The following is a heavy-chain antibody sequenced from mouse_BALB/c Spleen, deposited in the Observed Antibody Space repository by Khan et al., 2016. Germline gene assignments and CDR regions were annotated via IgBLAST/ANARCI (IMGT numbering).Heavy chain of an antibody. J-gene: IGHJ2*01. V-gene: IGHV3-2*02. D-gene: IGHD4-1*02. CDR3: AIRNWDVDY. Sequence: EVQLQESGPGLVKPSQSLSLTCTVTGYSITSDYAWNWIRQFPGNKLEWMGYISYSGSTSYNPSLKSRISITRDTSKNQFFLQLNSVTPEDTATYYCAIRNWDVDYWGQGTTLTVSS. CDR2: ISYSGST. CDR1: GYSITSDYA.